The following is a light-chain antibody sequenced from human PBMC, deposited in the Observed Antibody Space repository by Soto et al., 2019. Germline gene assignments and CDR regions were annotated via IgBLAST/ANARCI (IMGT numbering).Light chain of an antibody. CDR2: EVT. CDR3: SSYTTSSTRV. CDR1: SSDIGIYKY. Sequence: QSDLTQPASVSGSPGQSIAISCTGSSSDIGIYKYVSWYQQHPGKVPKLIIYEVTNRPSGVSNRFSGSKSGNTASLTISGLQAEDEADYYCSSYTTSSTRVFGPGTKVTVL. J-gene: IGLJ1*01. V-gene: IGLV2-14*01.